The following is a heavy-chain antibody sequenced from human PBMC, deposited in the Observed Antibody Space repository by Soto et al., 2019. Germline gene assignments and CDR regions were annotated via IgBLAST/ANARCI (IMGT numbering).Heavy chain of an antibody. CDR2: INAGNGNT. Sequence: ALVKVSCKASGYTFTRYAMHWVRQAPGQRLEWMGWINAGNGNTKYSQKFQGRVTITRDTSASTAYMELSSLRSEDTAVYYCARDSVKQLVRNYYYGMDVWGQGTTVTVSS. J-gene: IGHJ6*02. V-gene: IGHV1-3*01. CDR3: ARDSVKQLVRNYYYGMDV. CDR1: GYTFTRYA. D-gene: IGHD6-6*01.